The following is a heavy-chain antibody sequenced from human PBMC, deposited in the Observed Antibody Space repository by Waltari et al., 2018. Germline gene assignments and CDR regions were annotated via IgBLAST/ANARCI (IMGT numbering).Heavy chain of an antibody. D-gene: IGHD3-10*01. CDR3: ARVSGELLYYYYGMDV. V-gene: IGHV3-48*03. CDR1: GFTFSSYE. CDR2: ISSIGSTI. Sequence: EVQLVESGGGLVQPGGSLRLSCAASGFTFSSYEMNWVRQAPVKGREWVSYISSIGSTIYYADSVKGRFTISRDNAKNSLYLQMNSLRAEDTAVYYCARVSGELLYYYYGMDVWGQGTTVTVSS. J-gene: IGHJ6*02.